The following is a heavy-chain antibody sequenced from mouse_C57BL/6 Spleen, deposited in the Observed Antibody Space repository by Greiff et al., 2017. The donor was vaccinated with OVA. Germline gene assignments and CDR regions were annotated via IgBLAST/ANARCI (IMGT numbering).Heavy chain of an antibody. CDR1: GYTFTDYN. Sequence: EVQLQQSGPELVKPGASVKMSCKASGYTFTDYNMHWVKQSPGKSLEWIGYSNPNNGGTSYNQKFKGKATLTVNKSSSTAYMELSSLTSEDSAVYYCARWMVTTGGFDYWGQGTTLTVSS. V-gene: IGHV1-22*01. D-gene: IGHD2-2*01. CDR2: SNPNNGGT. CDR3: ARWMVTTGGFDY. J-gene: IGHJ2*01.